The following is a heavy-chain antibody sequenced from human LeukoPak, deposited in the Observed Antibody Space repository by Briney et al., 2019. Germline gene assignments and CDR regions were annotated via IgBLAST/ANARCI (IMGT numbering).Heavy chain of an antibody. CDR3: ASGVQDIVATVNYYYGMDV. D-gene: IGHD5-12*01. V-gene: IGHV1-69*13. Sequence: SVKVSCKASGGTFSSYAISWVRQAPGQGLEWMGGIIPIFGTANYAQKFQGGVTITADESTSTAYMELSSLRSEDTAVYYCASGVQDIVATVNYYYGMDVWGQGTTVTVSS. CDR2: IIPIFGTA. J-gene: IGHJ6*02. CDR1: GGTFSSYA.